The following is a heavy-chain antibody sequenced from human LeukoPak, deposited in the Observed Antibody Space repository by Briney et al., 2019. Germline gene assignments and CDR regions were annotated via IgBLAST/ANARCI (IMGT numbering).Heavy chain of an antibody. CDR2: ISSSSSYI. J-gene: IGHJ6*03. CDR3: ARVSTHSHYSASGYMDV. D-gene: IGHD3-3*01. V-gene: IGHV3-21*01. CDR1: GFTFSSYS. Sequence: GGSLRLSCAASGFTFSSYSMNWVRQAPGKGLEWVSSISSSSSYIYYADSVKGRFTISRDNAKNSLYLQMNSLRAEDTAVYYCARVSTHSHYSASGYMDVWGKGTTVTVSS.